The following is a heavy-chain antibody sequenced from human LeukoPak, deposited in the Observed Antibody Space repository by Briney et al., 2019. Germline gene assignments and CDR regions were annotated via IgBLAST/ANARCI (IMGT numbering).Heavy chain of an antibody. CDR1: GFTFSSYG. CDR3: AKDTIFGGKDYYYYMDV. CDR2: ISYDGSNK. V-gene: IGHV3-30*18. J-gene: IGHJ6*03. Sequence: GRSLRLSCAASGFTFSSYGIHWVRQAPGKGLEWVAVISYDGSNKYYADSVKGRITISRDNSKNTLYLQMNSLRAEDTAVYYCAKDTIFGGKDYYYYMDVWGKGTTVTVSS. D-gene: IGHD3-3*01.